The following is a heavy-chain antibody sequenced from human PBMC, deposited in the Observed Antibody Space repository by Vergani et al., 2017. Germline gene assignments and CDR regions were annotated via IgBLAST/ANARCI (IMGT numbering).Heavy chain of an antibody. V-gene: IGHV4-34*01. CDR2: IDHTGRP. J-gene: IGHJ6*03. D-gene: IGHD4-11*01. Sequence: QVQLQQWGGGLLKPSETLSLTCVVNGGSFTSYHWTWIRQSPGEGLEWVGDIDHTGRPDYNPSVKSRLTMSVDKSRNQFSLTLNSVTATDTAIYFCVRVNTETNGHLYYYYYMDVWGQGTAVTVS. CDR3: VRVNTETNGHLYYYYYMDV. CDR1: GGSFTSYH.